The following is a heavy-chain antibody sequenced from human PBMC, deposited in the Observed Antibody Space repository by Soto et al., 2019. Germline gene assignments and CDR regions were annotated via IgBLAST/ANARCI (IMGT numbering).Heavy chain of an antibody. Sequence: SSETPFLPRAVSGGSINSIYWWGWVRQPPGKGLEWIGEIYHSGSTNYNPSLKSRVTISVDKSKNQFSLKLSSVTAADTAVYYCARRTTMVRGVIIVFDYWGQGTLVTVSS. CDR1: GGSINSIYW. D-gene: IGHD3-10*01. J-gene: IGHJ4*02. CDR3: ARRTTMVRGVIIVFDY. CDR2: IYHSGST. V-gene: IGHV4-4*02.